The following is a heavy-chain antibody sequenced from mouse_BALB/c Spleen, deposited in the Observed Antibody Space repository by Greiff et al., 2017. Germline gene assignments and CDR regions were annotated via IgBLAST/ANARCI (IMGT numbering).Heavy chain of an antibody. D-gene: IGHD4-1*01. CDR3: NWDGFAY. CDR1: GFNIKDYY. Sequence: VQLKQSGAELVRSGASVKLSCTASGFNIKDYYMHWVKQRPEQGLEWIGWIDPENGDTEYAPKFQGKATMTADTSSNTAYLQLSSLTSEDTAVYYCNWDGFAYWGQGTLVTVSA. V-gene: IGHV14-4*02. CDR2: IDPENGDT. J-gene: IGHJ3*01.